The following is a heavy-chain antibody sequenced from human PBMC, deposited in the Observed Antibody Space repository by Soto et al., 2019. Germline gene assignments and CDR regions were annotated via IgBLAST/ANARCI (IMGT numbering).Heavy chain of an antibody. CDR2: IYYSGST. CDR3: ARAERGYYYYYYGMDI. Sequence: SETLSLTCTVSGGSISSGDYYWSWIRQPPGKGLEWIGYIYYSGSTYYNPSLKGRVTISVDTSKNQFSLKLSSVTAADTAVYYCARAERGYYYYYYGMDIWGQGTTVTVSS. V-gene: IGHV4-30-4*01. J-gene: IGHJ6*02. D-gene: IGHD5-18*01. CDR1: GGSISSGDYY.